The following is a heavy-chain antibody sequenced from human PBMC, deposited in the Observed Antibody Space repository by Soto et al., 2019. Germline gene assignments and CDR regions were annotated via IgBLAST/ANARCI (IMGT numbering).Heavy chain of an antibody. CDR3: ARVGYCSSTSCYHWFDP. J-gene: IGHJ5*02. CDR2: INPSGGST. Sequence: ASVKVSCKASGYTFTSYYMHWVRQAPGQGLEWMGIINPSGGSTSYAQKFQGRVTMTRDTSTSTVYMELSSLRSEDTAVYYCARVGYCSSTSCYHWFDPWGQGTLVTVS. CDR1: GYTFTSYY. D-gene: IGHD2-2*01. V-gene: IGHV1-46*01.